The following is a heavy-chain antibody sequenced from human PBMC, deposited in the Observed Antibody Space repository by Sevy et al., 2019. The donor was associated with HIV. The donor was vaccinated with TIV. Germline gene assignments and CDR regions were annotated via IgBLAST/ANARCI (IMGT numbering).Heavy chain of an antibody. J-gene: IGHJ4*02. V-gene: IGHV3-23*01. CDR3: AKNFITFGGVIVSPFDY. CDR1: GFTFSSYA. D-gene: IGHD3-16*02. CDR2: ISGSGGST. Sequence: GGSLRLSCAASGFTFSSYAMSWVRQAPGKGLVWVSAISGSGGSTYYADSVKGRFTISRDNSKNTLYLQMNSLRAEDTAVYYCAKNFITFGGVIVSPFDYWGQRTLVTVSS.